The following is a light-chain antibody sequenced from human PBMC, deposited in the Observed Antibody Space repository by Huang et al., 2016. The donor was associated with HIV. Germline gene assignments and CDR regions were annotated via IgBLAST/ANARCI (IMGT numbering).Light chain of an antibody. CDR3: QQRSNWPIT. Sequence: EIVLTQSPATLSLSPGERATLSCRASQSVSSYLAWYQQKPGQAPRLLIYDASNRATGIPARFSGSGSGTDFTRTISSLEPEDFAVYYCQQRSNWPITFGPGTKVDIK. CDR1: QSVSSY. CDR2: DAS. J-gene: IGKJ3*01. V-gene: IGKV3-11*01.